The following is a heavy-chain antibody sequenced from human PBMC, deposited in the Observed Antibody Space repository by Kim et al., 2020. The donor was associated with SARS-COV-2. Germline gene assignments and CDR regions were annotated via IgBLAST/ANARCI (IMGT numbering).Heavy chain of an antibody. CDR3: AKSQTGSYLNVMDV. V-gene: IGHV3-23*01. Sequence: GGSLRLSCAASGFTFSTYGMSWVRQAPGKGLEAASGISNSGGTTYATASVKGRFSIYRDNSRNTLYPQMNSLRAEDTAIYYCAKSQTGSYLNVMDVWGQG. J-gene: IGHJ6*02. CDR1: GFTFSTYG. D-gene: IGHD1-26*01. CDR2: ISNSGGTT.